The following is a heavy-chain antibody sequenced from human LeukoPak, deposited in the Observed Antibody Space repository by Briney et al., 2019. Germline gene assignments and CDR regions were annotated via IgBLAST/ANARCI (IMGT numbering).Heavy chain of an antibody. Sequence: PGGSPRLSCAASGFSFSSYYMSWVRQAPGKGLEWVALINPDGSERYYVDSVKGRFTISRDNAKISLYLQMDSLRDDDTAMYFCTRDLAAVPGPRMDVWGQGTTVTVSS. CDR1: GFSFSSYY. V-gene: IGHV3-7*03. CDR3: TRDLAAVPGPRMDV. D-gene: IGHD6-19*01. CDR2: INPDGSER. J-gene: IGHJ6*02.